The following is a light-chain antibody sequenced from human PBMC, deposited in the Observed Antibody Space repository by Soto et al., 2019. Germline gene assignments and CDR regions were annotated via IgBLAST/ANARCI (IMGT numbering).Light chain of an antibody. V-gene: IGKV3-15*01. CDR3: QQCRNWPLT. Sequence: EIVITQSPATLSVSPGEGATLSCKASQNVYNNLAWYQQRPGQPPRLLIYDASTRATGISARFSGSGYGTKFTLTISSLQSEDFAVYFCQQCRNWPLTFGGGTKVDIK. CDR1: QNVYNN. J-gene: IGKJ4*01. CDR2: DAS.